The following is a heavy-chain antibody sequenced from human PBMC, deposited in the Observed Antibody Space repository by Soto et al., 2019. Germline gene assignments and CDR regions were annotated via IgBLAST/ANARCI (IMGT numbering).Heavy chain of an antibody. J-gene: IGHJ6*02. CDR2: LHSGGDT. Sequence: EVQLVESGGGLVQPGGSLRLSCVASGIPVSSNYMTWVRQAPGKGLEWVSVLHSGGDTYYANSVKGRFTISRHDSTITLFLQRNSLTAEDTGVYYCARDGPYYYASRMDVWGQGTTVTVSS. D-gene: IGHD3-10*01. CDR1: GIPVSSNY. CDR3: ARDGPYYYASRMDV. V-gene: IGHV3-53*04.